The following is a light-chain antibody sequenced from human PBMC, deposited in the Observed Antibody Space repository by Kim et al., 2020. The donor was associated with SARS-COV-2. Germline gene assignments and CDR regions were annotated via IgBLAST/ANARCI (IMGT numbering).Light chain of an antibody. CDR2: AAS. J-gene: IGKJ5*01. CDR1: QGISSY. CDR3: QQYYSYPIT. V-gene: IGKV1-8*01. Sequence: ASTRDRVTITWRARQGISSYLAWYQQKPGKAPKRLIYAASTLQSGVPSRFSGSGSGTDFTLTISCLQSEDFATYYCQQYYSYPITFGQGTRLEIK.